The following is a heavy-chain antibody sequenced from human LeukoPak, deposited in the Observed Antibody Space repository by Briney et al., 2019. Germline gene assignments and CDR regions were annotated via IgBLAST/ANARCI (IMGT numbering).Heavy chain of an antibody. Sequence: VASVKVSCKASGYTFTSYDINWVRQATGQGLEWLGWMSPNGGNTGYAQKFQGRVTITRNTSISTAYMDLSSLRSEDTAVYYCARECGSTSCPFDYWGQGTLVTVSS. CDR2: MSPNGGNT. J-gene: IGHJ4*02. CDR1: GYTFTSYD. CDR3: ARECGSTSCPFDY. D-gene: IGHD2-2*01. V-gene: IGHV1-8*03.